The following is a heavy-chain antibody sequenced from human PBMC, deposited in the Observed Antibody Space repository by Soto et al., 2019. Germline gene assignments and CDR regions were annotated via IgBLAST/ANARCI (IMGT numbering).Heavy chain of an antibody. CDR3: ARGVDYDFWSGYLDY. CDR1: GYTFTSYG. D-gene: IGHD3-3*01. V-gene: IGHV1-18*01. Sequence: ASVKVSCKACGYTFTSYGISWVRQAPGQGLEWMGWISAYNGNTNYAQKLQGRVTMTTDTSTSTAYMELRSLRSDDTAVYYCARGVDYDFWSGYLDYWGQGTLVTVSS. CDR2: ISAYNGNT. J-gene: IGHJ4*02.